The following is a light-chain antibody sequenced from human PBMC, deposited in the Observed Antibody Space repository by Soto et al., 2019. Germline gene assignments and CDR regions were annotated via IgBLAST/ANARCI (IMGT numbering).Light chain of an antibody. J-gene: IGLJ1*01. V-gene: IGLV2-18*02. CDR2: EVS. CDR3: SSYTSSSTYV. CDR1: SSDVGSYNC. Sequence: QSALTQPPSVSGSPGQSVTISCTGTSSDVGSYNCVSWYQQPPGTAPKLMIYEVSNRPSGVPDRFSGCKSGNTASLTISGLQAEDEADYYCSSYTSSSTYVFGTGTKLTVL.